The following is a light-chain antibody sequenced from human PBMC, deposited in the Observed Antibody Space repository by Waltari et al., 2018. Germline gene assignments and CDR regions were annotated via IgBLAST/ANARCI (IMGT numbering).Light chain of an antibody. CDR3: QSYDTTLSVV. V-gene: IGLV1-40*01. Sequence: QSVPTQPPSVSGAPGQRVTISCTGSGSNIGAGYDVHWYQQLPRAAPKLLIYGSTSRPLGVPDRFFGSTSGTSAFLAITGLQAEDEADYYCQSYDTTLSVVFGGGTKLTVL. J-gene: IGLJ3*02. CDR1: GSNIGAGYD. CDR2: GST.